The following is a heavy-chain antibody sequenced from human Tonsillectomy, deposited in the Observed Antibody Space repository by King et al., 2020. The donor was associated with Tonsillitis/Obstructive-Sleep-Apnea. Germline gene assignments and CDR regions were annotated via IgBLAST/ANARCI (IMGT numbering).Heavy chain of an antibody. Sequence: VQLVESGGGLVQPGGSLRLSCAASGFTFSNYCMAWVRQAPGKGLEWVANIKWDGSEKYYVDSVMGRFTISRDNAKNSLYLQMNSLRVEDTAVYYCARDSDYTFDYWGQGTLVTVSS. CDR2: IKWDGSEK. J-gene: IGHJ4*02. CDR1: GFTFSNYC. CDR3: ARDSDYTFDY. D-gene: IGHD4-11*01. V-gene: IGHV3-7*04.